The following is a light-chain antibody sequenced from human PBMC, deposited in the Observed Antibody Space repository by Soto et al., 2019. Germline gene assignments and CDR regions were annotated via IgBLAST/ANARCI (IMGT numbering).Light chain of an antibody. CDR3: LQDFKYPRT. CDR2: GAF. CDR1: QDIRTE. Sequence: AIQMTQSPSSLSVSVGDRVTITCRASQDIRTELGWYQQKPGKAPRLLIYGAFSLQSAVPSRFSGSGSGTDFTLTISSLQPDDFATYYCLQDFKYPRTFGQGTKVEV. J-gene: IGKJ1*01. V-gene: IGKV1-6*01.